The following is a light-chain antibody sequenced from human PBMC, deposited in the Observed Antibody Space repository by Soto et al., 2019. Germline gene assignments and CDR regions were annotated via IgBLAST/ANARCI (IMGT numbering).Light chain of an antibody. CDR3: CSYAGNYTYV. CDR1: SSDVGGYNY. V-gene: IGLV2-11*01. CDR2: DVT. J-gene: IGLJ1*01. Sequence: QSALSHPRSVSWSPGHSVTISCTGTSSDVGGYNYVSWYQQNPGKAPKLMIHDVTKRPSGVPDRFSGSKSGNTASLTISGLQAEDEADHYCCSYAGNYTYVFGTGTKVTVL.